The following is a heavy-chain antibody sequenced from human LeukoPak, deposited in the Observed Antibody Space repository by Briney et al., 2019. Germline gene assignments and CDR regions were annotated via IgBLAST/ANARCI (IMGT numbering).Heavy chain of an antibody. CDR1: GFTFSSYG. CDR3: ARDRRDSGELLSHVFDY. J-gene: IGHJ4*02. D-gene: IGHD3-10*01. V-gene: IGHV3-33*01. CDR2: IWYDGSNK. Sequence: GGSLRLSCAASGFTFSSYGMHWVRQAPGKGLEWVAVIWYDGSNKYCADSVKGRFTISRDNSKNTLYLQMNSLRAEDTAVYYCARDRRDSGELLSHVFDYWGQGTLVTVSS.